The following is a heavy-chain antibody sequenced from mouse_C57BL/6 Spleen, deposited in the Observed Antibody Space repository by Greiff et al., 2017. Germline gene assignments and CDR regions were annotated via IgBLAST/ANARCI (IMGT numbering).Heavy chain of an antibody. J-gene: IGHJ1*03. Sequence: DVHLVESGGGLVKPGGSLKLSCAASGFTFSDYGMHWVRQAPEKGLEWVAYISSGSSTIYYADTVKGRFTISRDNAKNTLFLQMTSLRSEDTAMYYCARESTVVAWYFDVWGTGTTVTVSS. CDR1: GFTFSDYG. V-gene: IGHV5-17*01. D-gene: IGHD1-1*01. CDR2: ISSGSSTI. CDR3: ARESTVVAWYFDV.